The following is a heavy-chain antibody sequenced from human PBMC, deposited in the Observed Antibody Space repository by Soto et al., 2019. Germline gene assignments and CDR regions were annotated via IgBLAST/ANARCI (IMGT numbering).Heavy chain of an antibody. CDR3: ARGGKLKGQYGIEV. CDR2: IYPGDSDT. D-gene: IGHD6-6*01. CDR1: GYSCTSYW. J-gene: IGHJ6*02. Sequence: PGEPLKVSWNVSGYSCTSYWSRWVLQMPGKGLEWMGIIYPGDSDTRYSPSFQGQVTISADKSISTAYLQWGSLKASDTAMYSCARGGKLKGQYGIEVSGQGTTGTGSS. V-gene: IGHV5-51*01.